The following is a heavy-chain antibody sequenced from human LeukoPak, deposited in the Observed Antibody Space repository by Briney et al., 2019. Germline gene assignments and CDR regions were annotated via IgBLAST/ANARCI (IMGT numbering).Heavy chain of an antibody. Sequence: GRSLRLSCAVSGFTFSSYSMHWVRQAPGKGLEWVALISYDGSNKYYADSVKGRFTISRDNAKNSLYLQMNSLRAEDTAVYYCAELGITMIGGVWGKGTTVTISS. CDR2: ISYDGSNK. J-gene: IGHJ6*04. V-gene: IGHV3-30*04. CDR1: GFTFSSYS. D-gene: IGHD3-10*02. CDR3: AELGITMIGGV.